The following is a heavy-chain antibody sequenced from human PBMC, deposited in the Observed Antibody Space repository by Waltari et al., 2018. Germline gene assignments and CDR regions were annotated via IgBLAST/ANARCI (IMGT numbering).Heavy chain of an antibody. D-gene: IGHD3-3*01. J-gene: IGHJ4*02. CDR1: GLSLSTSAVG. Sequence: QITLKESGPTLLKPTQTLTLTCTFSGLSLSTSAVGLGWIRQPPGKALEWLALIYWDEDKRYSTSLKSRLTITKDTSKNQVVLTMTNMDPVDTATYYCATFTIFGVADYWGQGTLVAVSS. CDR2: IYWDEDK. V-gene: IGHV2-5*02. CDR3: ATFTIFGVADY.